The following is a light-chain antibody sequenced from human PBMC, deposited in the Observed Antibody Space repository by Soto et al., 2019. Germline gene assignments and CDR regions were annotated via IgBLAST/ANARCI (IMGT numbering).Light chain of an antibody. CDR2: GAS. V-gene: IGKV3-20*01. J-gene: IGKJ1*01. Sequence: EIVLTQSPGTLSLSPGERATLSCRASQSVNSGYLAWYQQKPGQAPRLLIYGASSSATGLPDRFSGSGSGTDFTLTISRLEPEDFAVYYCQQYGSSSTFGQGTKVEIK. CDR3: QQYGSSST. CDR1: QSVNSGY.